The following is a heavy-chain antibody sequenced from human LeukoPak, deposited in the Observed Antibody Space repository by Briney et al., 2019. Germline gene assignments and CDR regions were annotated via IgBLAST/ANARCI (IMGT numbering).Heavy chain of an antibody. CDR1: GYSISSGYY. J-gene: IGHJ4*02. CDR2: IYYSGST. V-gene: IGHV4-38-2*02. D-gene: IGHD6-13*01. CDR3: ASRRIAAADYYFDY. Sequence: PSETLSLTCTVSGYSISSGYYWGWIRQPPGKGLEWIGSIYYSGSTYYNPSLKSRVTISVDTSKNQFSLKLSSVTAADTAVYYCASRRIAAADYYFDYWGQGTLVTVSS.